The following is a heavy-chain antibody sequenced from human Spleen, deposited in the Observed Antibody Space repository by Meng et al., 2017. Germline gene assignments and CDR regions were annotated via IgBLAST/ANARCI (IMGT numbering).Heavy chain of an antibody. V-gene: IGHV3-30*14. CDR1: GFTFSSYA. J-gene: IGHJ4*02. CDR2: IYSGGST. D-gene: IGHD3-22*01. Sequence: GESLKTSCAASGFTFSSYAIHRVRQAPGKGLEWVAVIYSGGSTYYADAVRGRFTISRDNSKNTLYLQMNSLRAEDTALYYCARDLNYYDSSGATNHWGQGTLVTVSS. CDR3: ARDLNYYDSSGATNH.